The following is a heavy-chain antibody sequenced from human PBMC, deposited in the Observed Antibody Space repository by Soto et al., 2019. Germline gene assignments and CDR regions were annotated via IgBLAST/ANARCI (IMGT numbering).Heavy chain of an antibody. Sequence: VASVKVSCKASGGTFSSYAISWVRQAPGQGLEWMGGIIPIFGTANYAQKFQGRVTITADESTSTAYMELSSLRSEDTAVYYCARAGVVAATHLGPDYYYYGMDAWGQGTTVTVSS. CDR3: ARAGVVAATHLGPDYYYYGMDA. CDR2: IIPIFGTA. J-gene: IGHJ6*02. D-gene: IGHD2-15*01. V-gene: IGHV1-69*13. CDR1: GGTFSSYA.